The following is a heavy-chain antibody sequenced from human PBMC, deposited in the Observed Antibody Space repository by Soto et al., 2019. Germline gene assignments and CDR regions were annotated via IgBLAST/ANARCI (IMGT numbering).Heavy chain of an antibody. Sequence: PSGTLSLTCTVSGGSIGSYHWSWVRQPPGKGLEWIASVYYTGTTNYNPSLGSRVTISIDAPENQISLKLTSVTAADTAFYYCARDTVLTGMFDLWGQGTLVTVSS. CDR1: GGSIGSYH. CDR2: VYYTGTT. CDR3: ARDTVLTGMFDL. D-gene: IGHD4-17*01. J-gene: IGHJ5*02. V-gene: IGHV4-59*01.